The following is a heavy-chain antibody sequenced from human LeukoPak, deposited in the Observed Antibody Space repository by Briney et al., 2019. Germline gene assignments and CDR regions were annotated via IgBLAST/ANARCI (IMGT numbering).Heavy chain of an antibody. CDR2: IFHSGCT. CDR3: ARETEKQWQY. Sequence: SGTLSLTCSVSGGYFWGWIRQSPGKGLEWIASIFHSGCTFHNPSLKSRVTISVDTSKNQFSLGLSSVTAADTAVYYCARETEKQWQYWGQGTTVTVSS. J-gene: IGHJ3*01. CDR1: GGYF. V-gene: IGHV4-38-2*02. D-gene: IGHD6-19*01.